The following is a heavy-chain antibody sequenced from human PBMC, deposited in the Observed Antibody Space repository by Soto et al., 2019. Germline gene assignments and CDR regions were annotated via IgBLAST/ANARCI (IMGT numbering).Heavy chain of an antibody. CDR2: ISGSGGTT. CDR1: GFTFSTYA. D-gene: IGHD3-16*01. Sequence: GGSLRLSCAASGFTFSTYAMSWVRQAPGRGLEWVSGISGSGGTTYYADSVKGRFTISRDNSKNTLYLLMNSLRAEDTAVYYCAKQIQGGMSYDAFDIWGQGTMVTVSS. J-gene: IGHJ3*02. CDR3: AKQIQGGMSYDAFDI. V-gene: IGHV3-23*01.